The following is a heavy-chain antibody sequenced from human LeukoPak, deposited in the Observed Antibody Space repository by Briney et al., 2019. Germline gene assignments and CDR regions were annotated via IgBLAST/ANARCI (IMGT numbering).Heavy chain of an antibody. CDR1: GFTVSSNY. J-gene: IGHJ4*02. Sequence: GGSLRLSCAASGFTVSSNYMSWVRQAPGKGLEWVSVIYIAVSTYYSDSVKGRFTISRYNSKNTLYLQMNSLSAEDTAVYYCARDLSGSFDYWGQGTLVTVSS. CDR3: ARDLSGSFDY. D-gene: IGHD2-15*01. CDR2: IYIAVST. V-gene: IGHV3-66*01.